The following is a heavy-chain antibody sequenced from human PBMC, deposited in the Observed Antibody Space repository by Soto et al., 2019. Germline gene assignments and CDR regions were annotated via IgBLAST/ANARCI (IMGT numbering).Heavy chain of an antibody. V-gene: IGHV3-7*01. Sequence: PGGSLRLSCAASGFTFSSYWMSWVRQAPGKGLEWVANIKQDGSEKYYVDSVKGRFTISRDNAKNSLYLQMNSLRAEDTAVYFCAKDTFYYDRSGYYTFDYWGQGTLVTVSS. J-gene: IGHJ4*02. CDR1: GFTFSSYW. CDR3: AKDTFYYDRSGYYTFDY. D-gene: IGHD3-22*01. CDR2: IKQDGSEK.